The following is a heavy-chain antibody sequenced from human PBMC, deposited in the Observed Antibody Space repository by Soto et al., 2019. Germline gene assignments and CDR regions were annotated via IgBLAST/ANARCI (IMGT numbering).Heavy chain of an antibody. Sequence: ASVKVSCKASGGTFSSYAISWVRQAPGQGLEWMGGIIPIFGTASYAQKFQGRVTITADESTSTAYMELSSLRSEDTAVYYCAREGGRKQQLALSWGQGTLVTVSS. J-gene: IGHJ5*02. V-gene: IGHV1-69*13. CDR1: GGTFSSYA. CDR2: IIPIFGTA. CDR3: AREGGRKQQLALS. D-gene: IGHD6-13*01.